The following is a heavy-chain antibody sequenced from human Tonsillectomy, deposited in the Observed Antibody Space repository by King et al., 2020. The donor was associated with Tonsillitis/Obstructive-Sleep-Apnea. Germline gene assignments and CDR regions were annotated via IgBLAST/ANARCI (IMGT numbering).Heavy chain of an antibody. J-gene: IGHJ6*03. D-gene: IGHD6-19*01. CDR1: GFTFSSYA. Sequence: VQLVESGGGVVQPGRSLRLSCAASGFTFSSYAMHWVRQAPGKGLEWVAVISYDGSNKYYADSVKGRFTISRDNSKNTLYLQMNSLSAEDTAVYYCARDEFFKELVAGTSNDYYYMDVWGKGTTVTVSS. CDR3: ARDEFFKELVAGTSNDYYYMDV. CDR2: ISYDGSNK. V-gene: IGHV3-30*04.